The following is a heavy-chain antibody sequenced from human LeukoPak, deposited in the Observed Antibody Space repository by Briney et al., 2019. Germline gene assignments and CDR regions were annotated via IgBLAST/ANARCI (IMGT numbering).Heavy chain of an antibody. V-gene: IGHV1-69*05. Sequence: SVKVSCKASGGTFSSYAISWVRQAPGQGLEWMGGIIPIFGTANYAQKFQGRVTITTDESTSTAYMELSSLRSEDTAVYYCARVVFYSGSYRGYFDYWGQGTLVTVSS. CDR1: GGTFSSYA. D-gene: IGHD1-26*01. CDR3: ARVVFYSGSYRGYFDY. J-gene: IGHJ4*02. CDR2: IIPIFGTA.